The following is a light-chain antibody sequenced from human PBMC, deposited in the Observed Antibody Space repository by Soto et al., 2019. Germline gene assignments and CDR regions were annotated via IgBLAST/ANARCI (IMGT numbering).Light chain of an antibody. CDR3: CSYAGSSTFYVV. CDR2: EGS. CDR1: SSDVGSYNL. J-gene: IGLJ2*01. V-gene: IGLV2-23*03. Sequence: QSVLTQPASVSGSPGQSITISCTGTSSDVGSYNLVSWYQQHPGKAPKLMIYEGSKRPSGVSNRFSGSKSGNTASLTISGLQAEDEDDYYCCSYAGSSTFYVVFGGGTKLTVL.